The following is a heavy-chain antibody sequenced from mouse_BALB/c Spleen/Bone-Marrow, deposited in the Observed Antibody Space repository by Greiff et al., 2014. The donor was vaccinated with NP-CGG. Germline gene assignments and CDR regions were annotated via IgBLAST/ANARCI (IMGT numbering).Heavy chain of an antibody. CDR1: GYTFTDYN. V-gene: IGHV1S29*02. CDR2: IYPYNGGT. Sequence: VQLKESGPELVKLGASVKISCKASGYTFTDYNMHWVKQSHGKSLEWIGYIYPYNGGTGYNQEFKSKATLTVDNSSSTAYMKLRSLTSEDSAVYYCARLGRDYWGQGTTLTVSS. CDR3: ARLGRDY. J-gene: IGHJ2*01. D-gene: IGHD4-1*01.